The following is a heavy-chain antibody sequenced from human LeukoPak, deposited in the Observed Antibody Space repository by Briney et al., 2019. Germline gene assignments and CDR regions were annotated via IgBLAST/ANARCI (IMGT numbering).Heavy chain of an antibody. Sequence: PGGSLRLSCAASGFTFSSYSMNWVRQAPGKGLEWVSGINWNGGNRSYPDSLKGRFTISRDNAKNSLYLQMNSLRAEDTALYYCARGMGDYTPHSFDYWGQGTLVTVSS. J-gene: IGHJ4*02. V-gene: IGHV3-20*04. CDR3: ARGMGDYTPHSFDY. D-gene: IGHD4-17*01. CDR2: INWNGGNR. CDR1: GFTFSSYS.